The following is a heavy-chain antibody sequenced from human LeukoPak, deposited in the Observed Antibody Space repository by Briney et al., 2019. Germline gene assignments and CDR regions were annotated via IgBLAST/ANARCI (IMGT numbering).Heavy chain of an antibody. D-gene: IGHD2-2*01. CDR1: GYSISSGYY. CDR2: IYHSGST. J-gene: IGHJ4*02. V-gene: IGHV4-38-2*02. Sequence: SETLSLTCTVSGYSISSGYYWGWIRQPPGKGLEWIGSIYHSGSTNYNPSLKSRVTISVDTSKNQFSLKLSSVTAADTAVYYCARSLRPPYCSSTSCYSDYWGQGTLVTVSS. CDR3: ARSLRPPYCSSTSCYSDY.